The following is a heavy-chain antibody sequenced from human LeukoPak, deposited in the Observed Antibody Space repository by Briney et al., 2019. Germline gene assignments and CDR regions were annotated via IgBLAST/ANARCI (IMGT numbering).Heavy chain of an antibody. CDR3: ARDREVVPAAIGGNWFDP. CDR2: ISGSGGST. J-gene: IGHJ5*02. V-gene: IGHV3-23*01. CDR1: GFTFSSYA. D-gene: IGHD2-2*02. Sequence: PGGSLRLSCAASGFTFSSYAMSWVRQAPGKGLEWVSAISGSGGSTYYADSVKGRFTISRDNSKNTLYLQMNSLRAEDTAVYYCARDREVVPAAIGGNWFDPWGQGTLVTVSS.